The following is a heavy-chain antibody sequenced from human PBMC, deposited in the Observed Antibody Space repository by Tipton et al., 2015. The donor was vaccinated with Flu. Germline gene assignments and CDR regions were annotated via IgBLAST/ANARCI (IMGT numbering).Heavy chain of an antibody. CDR2: IYHSGTT. CDR1: GYSIRSAYY. D-gene: IGHD3-10*02. Sequence: TLSLTCSVSGYSIRSAYYWGWVRRPPGKGLEWIGTIYHSGTTYYNPSLKSRLTISVDTSKNQFSLRLSSVTAADTAVYYCARHQSNVMFPGDSFDYWGQGTLVTVSS. V-gene: IGHV4-38-2*01. CDR3: ARHQSNVMFPGDSFDY. J-gene: IGHJ4*02.